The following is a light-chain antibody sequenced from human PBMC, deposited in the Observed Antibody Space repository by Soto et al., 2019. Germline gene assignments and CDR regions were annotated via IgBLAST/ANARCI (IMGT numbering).Light chain of an antibody. CDR2: TDN. V-gene: IGLV1-44*01. CDR3: AAWDDSLNGLYV. Sequence: QSVLTQPPSASGTPGQRVTISCSGSSSNIGINTVNWYQQVPGTAPKLLIYTDNQRPSGVPDRFSGSKSGTSASLAISGLQSEDEADYYCAAWDDSLNGLYVFGTGAKV. CDR1: SSNIGINT. J-gene: IGLJ1*01.